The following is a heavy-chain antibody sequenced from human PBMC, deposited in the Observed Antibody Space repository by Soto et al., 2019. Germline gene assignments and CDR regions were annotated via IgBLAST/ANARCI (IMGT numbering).Heavy chain of an antibody. J-gene: IGHJ4*02. Sequence: QVQLQESGPGLVKPSQTLSLTCTVSGGSISSGGYYWSRIRQHPGKGLEWIGYIYYSGSTYYNPSLQRRVTIAVDTSKNQFSLKLSSVTAADTAVYYCARVRDTAMVSRPFDYWGQGTLVTVSS. CDR3: ARVRDTAMVSRPFDY. CDR1: GGSISSGGYY. V-gene: IGHV4-31*03. D-gene: IGHD5-18*01. CDR2: IYYSGST.